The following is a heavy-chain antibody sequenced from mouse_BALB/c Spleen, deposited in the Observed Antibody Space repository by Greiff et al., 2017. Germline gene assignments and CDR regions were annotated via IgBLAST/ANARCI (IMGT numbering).Heavy chain of an antibody. CDR3: ARYHYRYDGYFDY. CDR1: GDSITSGY. Sequence: EVKVEESGPSLVKPSQTLSLTCSVTGDSITSGYWNWIRKFPGNKLEYMGYISYSGSTYYNPSLKSRISITRDTSKNQYYLQLNSVTTEDTATYYCARYHYRYDGYFDYWGQGTTLTVSS. V-gene: IGHV3-8*02. D-gene: IGHD2-14*01. CDR2: ISYSGST. J-gene: IGHJ2*01.